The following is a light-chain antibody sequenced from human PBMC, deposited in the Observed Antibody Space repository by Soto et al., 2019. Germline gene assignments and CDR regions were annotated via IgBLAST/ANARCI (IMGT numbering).Light chain of an antibody. CDR3: QQYGSSRLT. Sequence: EVVLTQSPGTLSLSPRETATLSCMPSQSLTSSYLAWYQQRPGQAPSLLIYGVSSRATGIPDRFSGSGSGTDFTLTITRLEPEDFAVYYCQQYGSSRLTFGGGTKV. J-gene: IGKJ4*01. CDR1: QSLTSSY. CDR2: GVS. V-gene: IGKV3-20*01.